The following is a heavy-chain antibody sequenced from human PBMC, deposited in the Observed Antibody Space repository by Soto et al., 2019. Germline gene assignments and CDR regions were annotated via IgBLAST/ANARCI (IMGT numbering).Heavy chain of an antibody. CDR1: GGSISSYY. V-gene: IGHV4-59*01. Sequence: PSETLSLTCTVSGGSISSYYWSWIRQPPGKGLEWIGYIYYSGSTNYNPSLKSRVTISVDTSKNQFSLKLSSVTAADTAVYYCATPSPATAATYPGGMDVWGQGTTVTVSS. CDR3: ATPSPATAATYPGGMDV. D-gene: IGHD2-2*01. CDR2: IYYSGST. J-gene: IGHJ6*02.